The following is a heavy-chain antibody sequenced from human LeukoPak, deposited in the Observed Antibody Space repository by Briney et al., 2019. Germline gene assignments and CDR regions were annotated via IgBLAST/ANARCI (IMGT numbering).Heavy chain of an antibody. CDR2: IYGSGGT. D-gene: IGHD1-7*01. Sequence: NPSETLSLTCSVSGDSINTYYWSWIRQPAGKGLEWIGRIYGSGGTYFNPSYKNRVTLSVDTSKNQFSLRLSSVTAADTAVYYCARHVTGTTRFDYWGQGILVTVSS. CDR1: GDSINTYY. V-gene: IGHV4-4*07. J-gene: IGHJ4*02. CDR3: ARHVTGTTRFDY.